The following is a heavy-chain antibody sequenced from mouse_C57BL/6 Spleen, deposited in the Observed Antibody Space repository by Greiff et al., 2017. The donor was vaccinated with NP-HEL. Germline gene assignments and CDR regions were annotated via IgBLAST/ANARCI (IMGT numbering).Heavy chain of an antibody. V-gene: IGHV1-26*01. Sequence: EVQLQQSGPELVKPGASVKISCKASGYTFTDYYMNWVKQSHGKSLEWIGDINPNNGGTSYNQKFKGKATLTVDKSSSTAYMELRSLTSEDSAVYYCAPDTPWFAYWGQGTLVTVSA. CDR3: APDTPWFAY. CDR1: GYTFTDYY. J-gene: IGHJ3*01. CDR2: INPNNGGT.